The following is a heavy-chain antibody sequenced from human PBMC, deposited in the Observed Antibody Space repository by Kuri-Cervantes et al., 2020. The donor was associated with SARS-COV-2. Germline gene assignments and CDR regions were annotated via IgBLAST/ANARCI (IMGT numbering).Heavy chain of an antibody. J-gene: IGHJ6*02. Sequence: GESLKISCAASGFTFSSYSMNWVRQAPGKGLEWVSYISSSSSTIYYADSVKGRFTTSRDNAKNSLYLQMNSLRDEDTAVYYCAREAPCRIVGAICYGMDVWGRGTTVTVSS. CDR1: GFTFSSYS. D-gene: IGHD1-26*01. CDR3: AREAPCRIVGAICYGMDV. CDR2: ISSSSSTI. V-gene: IGHV3-48*02.